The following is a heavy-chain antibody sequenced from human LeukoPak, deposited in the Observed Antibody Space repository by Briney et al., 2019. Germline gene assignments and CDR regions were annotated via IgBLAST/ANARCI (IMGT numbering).Heavy chain of an antibody. V-gene: IGHV4-39*01. CDR2: IYYSGHT. CDR1: GASISSSSHY. D-gene: IGHD1-26*01. CDR3: AAPSGGTFYAPFAF. J-gene: IGHJ4*02. Sequence: SETLSLTCTVSGASISSSSHYWGWIRQPPGKGLEWIANIYYSGHTSYNPSLKSRVSISVDTSKNEFSLKLTSVSAADTSVYYCAAPSGGTFYAPFAFRGQGTMFSVSP.